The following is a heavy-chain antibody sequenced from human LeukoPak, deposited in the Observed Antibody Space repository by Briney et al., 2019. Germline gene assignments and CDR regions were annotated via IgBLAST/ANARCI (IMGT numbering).Heavy chain of an antibody. CDR2: IKQDGSEK. V-gene: IGHV3-7*01. D-gene: IGHD3-3*01. CDR1: GFSFSTYW. CDR3: ARETIRFLEWPNAFDI. J-gene: IGHJ3*02. Sequence: GGSLRLSCAASGFSFSTYWMSWVRQAPGKGLEWVANIKQDGSEKYYVDSVKGRFTISRDNAKNSLYLQMNSLRAEDTAVYYCARETIRFLEWPNAFDIWGQGTMVTVSS.